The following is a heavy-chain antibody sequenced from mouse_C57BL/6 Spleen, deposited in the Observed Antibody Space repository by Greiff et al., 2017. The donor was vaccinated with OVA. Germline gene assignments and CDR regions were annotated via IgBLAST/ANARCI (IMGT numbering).Heavy chain of an antibody. V-gene: IGHV1-55*01. D-gene: IGHD2-5*01. CDR2: IYPGSGST. CDR3: ARGYSNYGYFDV. Sequence: VQLQQSGAELVKPGASVKMSCKASGYTFTSYWITWVKQRPGQGLEWIGDIYPGSGSTNYNEKFKSKATLTVDTSSSTAYMQLSSLTSEDSAVYYCARGYSNYGYFDVWGTGTTVTVSS. J-gene: IGHJ1*03. CDR1: GYTFTSYW.